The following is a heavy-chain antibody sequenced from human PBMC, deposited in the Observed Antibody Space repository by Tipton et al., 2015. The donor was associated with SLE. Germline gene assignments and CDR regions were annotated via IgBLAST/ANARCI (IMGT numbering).Heavy chain of an antibody. J-gene: IGHJ5*02. Sequence: TLSLTCTVSGGSIRSDYWNWIRQPPGKGLEWIGYINYSGSTNYNPSLKSRVTISVDTSKNQFSLKLSSVTAADTAVYYCARGSSWYHWGQGTLVTVSS. V-gene: IGHV4-59*08. CDR2: INYSGST. CDR1: GGSIRSDY. D-gene: IGHD6-13*01. CDR3: ARGSSWYH.